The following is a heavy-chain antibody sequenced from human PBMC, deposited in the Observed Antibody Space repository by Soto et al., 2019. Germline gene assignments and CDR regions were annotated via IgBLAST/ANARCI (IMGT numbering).Heavy chain of an antibody. D-gene: IGHD6-6*01. J-gene: IGHJ6*02. CDR2: ISYDGSNK. CDR3: ARDGSSHYYYYYGMDV. CDR1: GFTFSSYG. Sequence: GGSLRLSCAASGFTFSSYGMHWVRQAPGKGLEWVAVISYDGSNKYYADSVKGRFTISRDNAKNSLYLQMNSLRAEDTAVYYCARDGSSHYYYYYGMDVWGQGTTVTVSS. V-gene: IGHV3-30*03.